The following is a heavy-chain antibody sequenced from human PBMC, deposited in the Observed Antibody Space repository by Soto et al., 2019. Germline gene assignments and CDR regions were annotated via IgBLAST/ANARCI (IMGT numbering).Heavy chain of an antibody. CDR3: ARWDHDYYYGMDV. CDR1: GDSVSSNRGA. J-gene: IGHJ6*02. CDR2: TYYRSKWYN. Sequence: SQTLSLTCDISGDSVSSNRGAWTWIRQSPSRGLEWLGRTYYRSKWYNEYGLSVKSRITINADTCKNQFSPQLNSVTPEDAAVYYCARWDHDYYYGMDVWGQGTTVTV. V-gene: IGHV6-1*01. D-gene: IGHD1-26*01.